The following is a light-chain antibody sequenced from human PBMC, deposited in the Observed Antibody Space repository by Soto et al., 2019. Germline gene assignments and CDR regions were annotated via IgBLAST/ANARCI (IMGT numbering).Light chain of an antibody. V-gene: IGKV3-15*01. CDR3: QHYYNWPRT. CDR1: QTVSRN. J-gene: IGKJ1*01. CDR2: GAS. Sequence: EIVLTHSPGTLSLSPCERATLSFRSSQTVSRNLAWYQQKPGQAPRLLVYGASTRATGIPARFSGSGSGTEFTLTISSLQSEDFAVYYCQHYYNWPRTFGQGTKVDIK.